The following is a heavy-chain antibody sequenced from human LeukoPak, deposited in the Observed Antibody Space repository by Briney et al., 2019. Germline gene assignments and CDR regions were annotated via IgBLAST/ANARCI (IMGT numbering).Heavy chain of an antibody. J-gene: IGHJ4*02. CDR2: ISSSGSTI. Sequence: GGSLRLSCAASGFTFSSYEMNWVRQAPGKGLEWVSYISSSGSTIYYADSVKGRFTISRDNAKNSLYLQMNSLRAEDTAVYYCARGLRYFDWLPESTTGGQGTLVTVSS. CDR3: ARGLRYFDWLPESTT. CDR1: GFTFSSYE. V-gene: IGHV3-48*03. D-gene: IGHD3-9*01.